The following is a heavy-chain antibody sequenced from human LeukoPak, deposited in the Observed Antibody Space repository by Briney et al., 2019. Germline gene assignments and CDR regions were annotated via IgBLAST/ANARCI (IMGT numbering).Heavy chain of an antibody. CDR3: ARERYYYVTGSNYYYYMDV. D-gene: IGHD3-10*02. CDR1: GFTFSDYY. Sequence: GGSLRLSCAASGFTFSDYYMSWIRQAPGKGLEWVSYISSSSSTIYYADSVKGRFTISRDNAKNSLYLQMNSLRAEDTAVYYCARERYYYVTGSNYYYYMDVWGKGTTVTVSS. CDR2: ISSSSSTI. V-gene: IGHV3-11*04. J-gene: IGHJ6*03.